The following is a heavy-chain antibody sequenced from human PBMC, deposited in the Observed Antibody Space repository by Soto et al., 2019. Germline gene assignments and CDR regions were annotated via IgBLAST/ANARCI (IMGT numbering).Heavy chain of an antibody. CDR3: ARLYSYGFYYFDY. V-gene: IGHV4-31*03. D-gene: IGHD5-18*01. CDR1: GDSISSGNNY. CDR2: IYYSGSS. J-gene: IGHJ4*02. Sequence: SETLSLTCTVSGDSISSGNNYWSWIRQRPGKGLEWIGYIYYSGSSLFHPSLKSRVTISVDTSENRFSLKLTSVTAADTAVYYCARLYSYGFYYFDYWGQGTLVTVSS.